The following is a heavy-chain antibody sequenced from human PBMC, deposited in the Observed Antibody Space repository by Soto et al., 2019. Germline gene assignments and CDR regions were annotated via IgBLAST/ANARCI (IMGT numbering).Heavy chain of an antibody. Sequence: GGSLRLSCAASGFTFSSYGMHWVRQAPGKGLEWVAVISYDGSNKYYADSVKGRFTISRDNSKNTLYLQMNSLRAEDTAVYYCAKVIAHYDFWSGFEAYYYYGMDVWGQGTTVTVSS. J-gene: IGHJ6*02. D-gene: IGHD3-3*01. CDR3: AKVIAHYDFWSGFEAYYYYGMDV. CDR2: ISYDGSNK. V-gene: IGHV3-30*18. CDR1: GFTFSSYG.